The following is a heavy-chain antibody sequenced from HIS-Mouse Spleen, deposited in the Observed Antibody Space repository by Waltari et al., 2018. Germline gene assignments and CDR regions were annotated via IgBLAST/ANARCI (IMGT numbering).Heavy chain of an antibody. V-gene: IGHV4-39*07. J-gene: IGHJ2*01. D-gene: IGHD6-13*01. CDR2: IYYSGST. CDR3: AREIPYSSSWYDWYFDL. Sequence: HLQLQESCPRLVKPSETLSLTCTVSGGSISRRSYSWGWIRQPPGKGLEWIGSIYYSGSTYYNTSFKSRVTTSVDTSKNQFSLKLSSVTAADTAVYYCAREIPYSSSWYDWYFDLWGRGTLVTVSS. CDR1: GGSISRRSYS.